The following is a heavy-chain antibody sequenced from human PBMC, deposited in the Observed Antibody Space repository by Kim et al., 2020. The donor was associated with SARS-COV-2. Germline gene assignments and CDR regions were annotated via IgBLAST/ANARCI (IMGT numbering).Heavy chain of an antibody. V-gene: IGHV7-4-1*02. Sequence: ASVKVSCKASGYTFNTYAINWVRQAPGQGLEWMGWIKTNTGNPTYAQGFAGRIVFSLDTSVSTAYLEISNLKAEDRAVYYCVGGWYSSVSYNGMDVWGQGTAVTVP. D-gene: IGHD6-19*01. CDR2: IKTNTGNP. CDR1: GYTFNTYA. CDR3: VGGWYSSVSYNGMDV. J-gene: IGHJ6*02.